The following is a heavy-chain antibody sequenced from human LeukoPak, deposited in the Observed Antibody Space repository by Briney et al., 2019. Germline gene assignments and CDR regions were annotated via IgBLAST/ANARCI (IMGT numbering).Heavy chain of an antibody. Sequence: QPGRSLRLSCAASGFTFSSYAMHWVRQAPGKGLEWVAVISYDGSNKYYADSVKGRFTISRDNSKNTLYPQMNSLRAEDTAVYYCARDRYSSSWSYYFDYWGQGTLVTVSS. CDR3: ARDRYSSSWSYYFDY. CDR1: GFTFSSYA. D-gene: IGHD6-13*01. V-gene: IGHV3-30*04. J-gene: IGHJ4*02. CDR2: ISYDGSNK.